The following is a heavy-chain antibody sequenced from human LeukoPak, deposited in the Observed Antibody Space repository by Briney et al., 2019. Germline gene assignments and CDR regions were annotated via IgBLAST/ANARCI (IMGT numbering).Heavy chain of an antibody. J-gene: IGHJ6*02. Sequence: GGSLRLSCAASGFTFSCYWMNWARQAPGKGLEWVASINHNGNVNYYVDSVKGRFTISRDNTKNSLYLQMSNLRAEDTAVYFCARGGGLDVWGQGATVTVSS. D-gene: IGHD3-16*01. CDR2: INHNGNVN. CDR1: GFTFSCYW. CDR3: ARGGGLDV. V-gene: IGHV3-7*03.